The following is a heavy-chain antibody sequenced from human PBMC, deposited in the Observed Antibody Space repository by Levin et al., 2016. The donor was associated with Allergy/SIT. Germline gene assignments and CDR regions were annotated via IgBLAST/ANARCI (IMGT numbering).Heavy chain of an antibody. Sequence: WVRQAPGQGLEWMGWINPNSGGTNYAQKFQGRVTMTRDTSISTAYMELSRLRSDDTAVYYCARRLIVVVPAAVDSHYYYYMDVWGKGTTVTVSS. V-gene: IGHV1-2*02. CDR2: INPNSGGT. J-gene: IGHJ6*03. D-gene: IGHD2-2*01. CDR3: ARRLIVVVPAAVDSHYYYYMDV.